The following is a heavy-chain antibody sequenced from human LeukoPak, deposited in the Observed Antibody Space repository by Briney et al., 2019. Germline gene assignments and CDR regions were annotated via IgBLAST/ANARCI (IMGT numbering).Heavy chain of an antibody. J-gene: IGHJ4*02. CDR1: GFTFSGYA. CDR3: AKGGIAVVIPFDY. Sequence: GGSLRLSCAASGFTFSGYAMSCVRQAPGKGLEWVSAISGSGGSTDYADSVKGRFTISRDNSKNTLYLQMNSLRAEDTAVYNFAKGGIAVVIPFDYWGQGTLVTVSS. V-gene: IGHV3-23*01. D-gene: IGHD6-19*01. CDR2: ISGSGGST.